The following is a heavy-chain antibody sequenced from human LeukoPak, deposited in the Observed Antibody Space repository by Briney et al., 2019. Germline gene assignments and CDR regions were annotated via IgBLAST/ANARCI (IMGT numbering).Heavy chain of an antibody. CDR1: GYTFTDYY. D-gene: IGHD3-22*01. V-gene: IGHV1-69-2*01. J-gene: IGHJ4*02. CDR2: VDPEDGET. Sequence: ASVKISCKVSGYTFTDYYMHWVQQAPGKGLEWMGLVDPEDGETIYAQKFQDRVTMTRDTSISTAYMELSRLRSDDTAVYYCANVYYDSSGPPDYWGQGTLVTVSS. CDR3: ANVYYDSSGPPDY.